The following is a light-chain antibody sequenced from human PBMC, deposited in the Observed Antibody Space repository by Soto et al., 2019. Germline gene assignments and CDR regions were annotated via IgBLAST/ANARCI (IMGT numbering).Light chain of an antibody. V-gene: IGLV2-23*01. CDR2: EGT. CDR1: SSDVGSYNL. Sequence: QSVLTQPASVSGSPGQSITISCTGTSSDVGSYNLASWYQQHPGKAPKLMIYEGTKRPSGVSKRFSGSRSGNTASLTISGLQAEDEADYFCCSYAGSRSVVFGGGTKLTVL. J-gene: IGLJ2*01. CDR3: CSYAGSRSVV.